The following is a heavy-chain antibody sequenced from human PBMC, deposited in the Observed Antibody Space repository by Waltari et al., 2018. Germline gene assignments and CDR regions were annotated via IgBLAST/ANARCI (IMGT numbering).Heavy chain of an antibody. V-gene: IGHV4-4*07. CDR3: ARNNLITMIVVAPTGWYFDL. CDR1: GGSISSYY. D-gene: IGHD3-22*01. J-gene: IGHJ2*01. CDR2: IYTSGST. Sequence: QVQLQESGPGLVKPSETLSLTCTVSGGSISSYYWSWIRQPAGKGLEWIGRIYTSGSTNYTPSLKGRATMSVDTSKNQFSRKRSSVTAADTAVYYCARNNLITMIVVAPTGWYFDLWGRGTLVTVSS.